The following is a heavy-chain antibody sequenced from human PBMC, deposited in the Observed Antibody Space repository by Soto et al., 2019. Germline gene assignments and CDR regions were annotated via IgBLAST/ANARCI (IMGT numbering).Heavy chain of an antibody. CDR2: IYYSGST. V-gene: IGHV4-31*03. CDR1: GGSISSGGYY. J-gene: IGHJ4*02. D-gene: IGHD4-17*01. Sequence: QVQLQESGPGLVKPSQTLSLTCTVSGGSISSGGYYWSWIRQHPGKGLEWIGYIYYSGSTYYNPSLRSRVTISVDTSKNQFSLKLSSVTAADTAVYYCARVRTTVGVGYYFDYWGQGTLVTVSS. CDR3: ARVRTTVGVGYYFDY.